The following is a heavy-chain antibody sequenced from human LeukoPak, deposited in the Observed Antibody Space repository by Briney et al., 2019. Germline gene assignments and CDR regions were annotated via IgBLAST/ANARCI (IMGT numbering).Heavy chain of an antibody. CDR3: ARDYGVAEGY. Sequence: PGGSLRLSCGASGFTVSSNYMSWVRQAPGKGQEWVSVIYSGGSTYYADSVKGRFTISRDNSKNTLYLQMNSLRVEDTAVYYCARDYGVAEGYWGQGTLVTVSS. CDR2: IYSGGST. CDR1: GFTVSSNY. V-gene: IGHV3-53*01. J-gene: IGHJ4*02. D-gene: IGHD6-19*01.